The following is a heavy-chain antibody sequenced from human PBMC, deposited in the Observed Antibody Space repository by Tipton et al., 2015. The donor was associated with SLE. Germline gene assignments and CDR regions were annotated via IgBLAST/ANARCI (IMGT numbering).Heavy chain of an antibody. V-gene: IGHV3-23*01. CDR1: GFTFRTYA. CDR3: AKDRFCGGGTCIASYFDS. D-gene: IGHD2-15*01. Sequence: SLRLSCAASGFTFRTYAMSWVRQAPGKGPEWVSGISGGGGSTYYADSVKGRFTISRDNSKNTLYVQMNSLTADDTAVYYCAKDRFCGGGTCIASYFDSWGQGALVSVSS. CDR2: ISGGGGST. J-gene: IGHJ4*02.